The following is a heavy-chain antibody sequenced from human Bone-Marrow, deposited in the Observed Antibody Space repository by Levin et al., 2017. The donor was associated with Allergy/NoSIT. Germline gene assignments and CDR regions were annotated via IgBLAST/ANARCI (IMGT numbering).Heavy chain of an antibody. V-gene: IGHV3-23*01. CDR2: VSGSGDQT. CDR3: AKGGVAAPPVY. CDR1: KFIFKNSA. D-gene: IGHD3-10*01. Sequence: LSLTCAASKFIFKNSAMAWLRQAPGQGLEWVSAVSGSGDQTYHADSVRGRFTISRDNSKDTLFLQMNNLRAEDTAVYFCAKGGVAAPPVYWGQGTLVTVSS. J-gene: IGHJ4*02.